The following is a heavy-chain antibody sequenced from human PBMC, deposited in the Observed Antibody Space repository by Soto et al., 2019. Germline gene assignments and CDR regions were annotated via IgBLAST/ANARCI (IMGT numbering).Heavy chain of an antibody. J-gene: IGHJ6*02. D-gene: IGHD3-10*01. CDR3: ARQGFGELHGLVDV. V-gene: IGHV4-59*08. CDR1: AGPMNNDY. Sequence: QVQLQESGPGLVKLSETLSLTCTISAGPMNNDYCSWLRQPRGQGLEWIGYMGYNGFTRYNPSLRSRVAISLDTAKNQFSLNLRSVTAADTALYYCARQGFGELHGLVDVWGQGITVTVSS. CDR2: MGYNGFT.